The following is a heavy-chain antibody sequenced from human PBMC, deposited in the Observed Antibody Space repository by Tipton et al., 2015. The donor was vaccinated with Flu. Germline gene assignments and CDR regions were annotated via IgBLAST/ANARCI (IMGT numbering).Heavy chain of an antibody. Sequence: TLSLTCSVSGDSIGSPYYWGWIRQPPGKGLEWIGNIHKTGSTYYNPSLTGRVTISVDTSKNQFSLKLTSVTAADTAVYYCATTTYYYGSGSHDYWGQGTLVTVSS. D-gene: IGHD3-10*01. CDR1: GDSIGSPYY. J-gene: IGHJ4*02. V-gene: IGHV4-38-2*01. CDR3: ATTTYYYGSGSHDY. CDR2: IHKTGST.